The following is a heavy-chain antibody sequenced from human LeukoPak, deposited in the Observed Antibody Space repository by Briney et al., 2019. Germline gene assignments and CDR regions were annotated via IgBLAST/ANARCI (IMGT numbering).Heavy chain of an antibody. CDR1: GGSIGGYY. V-gene: IGHV4-59*08. CDR2: IYYLGST. J-gene: IGHJ4*02. Sequence: SETLSLTCTVSGGSIGGYYWSWIRQPPGKGLEWIGFIYYLGSTNYNPSLKSRVTISLDTSKNQFSLKLSSATAADTAVYYCARHSTHYYYDSRGYPDYWGQGTLVTVSS. CDR3: ARHSTHYYYDSRGYPDY. D-gene: IGHD3-22*01.